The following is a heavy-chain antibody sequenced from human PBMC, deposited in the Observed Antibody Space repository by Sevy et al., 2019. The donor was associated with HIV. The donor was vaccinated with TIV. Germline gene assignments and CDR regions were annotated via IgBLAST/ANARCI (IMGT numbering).Heavy chain of an antibody. CDR1: GGSISSGGYY. V-gene: IGHV4-31*03. CDR2: IYYSGST. CDR3: ARDSPRDTAMANYGMDV. Sequence: SETLSLTCTASGGSISSGGYYWSWIRQHPGKGLEWIGYIYYSGSTYYNPSLKSRVTISVDTSKNQFSLKLSSVTAADTAVYYCARDSPRDTAMANYGMDVWGQGTTVTVSS. D-gene: IGHD5-18*01. J-gene: IGHJ6*02.